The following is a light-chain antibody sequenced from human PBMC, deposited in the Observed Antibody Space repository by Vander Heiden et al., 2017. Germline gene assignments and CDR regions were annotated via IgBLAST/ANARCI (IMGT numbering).Light chain of an antibody. CDR3: SSYTSSSSVV. V-gene: IGLV2-14*01. Sequence: QSALTQPASVSGSLGQSLTISCTGTGSDVGGHNYVSWYQQHPGKVPKLMIYEVSNRPSRVSSRFSGSKSGNSASLTISGLQAEDEADYYCSSYTSSSSVVFGGGTKLTVL. J-gene: IGLJ3*02. CDR2: EVS. CDR1: GSDVGGHNY.